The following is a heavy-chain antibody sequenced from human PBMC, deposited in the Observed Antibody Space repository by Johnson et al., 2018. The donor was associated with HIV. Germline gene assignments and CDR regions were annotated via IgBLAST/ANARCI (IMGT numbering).Heavy chain of an antibody. CDR1: GFIFSRSW. CDR3: AKIKSWELLGAFDI. V-gene: IGHV3-74*01. CDR2: SNSDGSST. J-gene: IGHJ3*02. Sequence: VQLVESGGGLVQPGGSLRLSCAASGFIFSRSWMHWVRQVPGKGLVWVSRSNSDGSSTSYADSVKGRFTISRDNSKNTLYLQMNSLRAEDTAVYYCAKIKSWELLGAFDIWGQGTMVTVSS. D-gene: IGHD1-26*01.